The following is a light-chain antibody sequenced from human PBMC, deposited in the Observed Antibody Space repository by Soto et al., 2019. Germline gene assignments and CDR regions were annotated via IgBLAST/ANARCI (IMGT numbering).Light chain of an antibody. CDR1: QSISSW. J-gene: IGKJ3*01. V-gene: IGKV1-5*01. Sequence: DIQMYQSPSILSASVGDRVTITCRASQSISSWLAWYQQKPGKAPKLLIYDASSLESGVLSRSSGSGSGTEFTLTISSLKSDDFATYYCQQSYNDTFTFGPGTKVDIK. CDR2: DAS. CDR3: QQSYNDTFT.